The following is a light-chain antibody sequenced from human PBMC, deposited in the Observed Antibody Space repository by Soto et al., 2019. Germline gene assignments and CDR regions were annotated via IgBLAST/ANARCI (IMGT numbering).Light chain of an antibody. V-gene: IGKV3D-20*02. CDR3: QQRSNWPIT. CDR2: DAS. J-gene: IGKJ5*01. CDR1: QSVSSSY. Sequence: ILLTPSPGTLSLSPGARATLSCRAGQSVSSSYLAWYQQKPGQAPRLLIYDASSRPTDIPARFSGSGSGTDFTLTISSLEPEDFALYYCQQRSNWPITFGQGTRLEI.